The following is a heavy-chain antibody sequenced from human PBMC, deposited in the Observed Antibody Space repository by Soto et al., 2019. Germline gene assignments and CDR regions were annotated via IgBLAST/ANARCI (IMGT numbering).Heavy chain of an antibody. CDR2: IIPIFGTA. D-gene: IGHD5-18*01. V-gene: IGHV1-69*06. J-gene: IGHJ6*02. CDR1: GGTFSSYA. CDR3: ARVVDTARVTSPDYYYYGMDV. Sequence: VSCKASGGTFSSYAISWVRQAPGQGLEWMGGIIPIFGTANYAQKFQGRVTITADKSTSTAYMELRSLRSEDTAVYYCARVVDTARVTSPDYYYYGMDVWGQGTTVTVSS.